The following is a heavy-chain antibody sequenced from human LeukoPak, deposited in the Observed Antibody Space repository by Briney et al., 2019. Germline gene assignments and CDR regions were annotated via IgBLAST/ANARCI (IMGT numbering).Heavy chain of an antibody. CDR3: ARDGGGNSPFFDY. Sequence: PSETLSLTCTVSGGSISTYYWSWIRQPPGKGLEWIGYIYYSGSTNYNPSLKSRVTISVDTSKNQFSLKLTSVTAADTAVYYCARDGGGNSPFFDYWGQGTVVTVSS. J-gene: IGHJ4*02. V-gene: IGHV4-59*12. CDR2: IYYSGST. D-gene: IGHD4-23*01. CDR1: GGSISTYY.